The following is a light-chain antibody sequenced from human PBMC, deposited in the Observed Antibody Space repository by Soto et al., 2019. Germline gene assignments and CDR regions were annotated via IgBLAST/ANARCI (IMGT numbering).Light chain of an antibody. CDR1: SSDVGSYNH. J-gene: IGLJ1*01. CDR3: ISYTGSSTSYV. V-gene: IGLV2-14*01. CDR2: EVT. Sequence: QSALTQPAGVSGCPGQSITISCSGTSSDVGSYNHVAWYQQFPGKTPKLIIYEVTYRPSGVSHRFSASKSGNTASLTISGLQAEDEADYYCISYTGSSTSYVFGTGTKVTVL.